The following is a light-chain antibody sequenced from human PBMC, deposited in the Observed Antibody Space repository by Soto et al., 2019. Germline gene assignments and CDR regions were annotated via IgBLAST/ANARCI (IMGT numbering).Light chain of an antibody. Sequence: DIQMTQSPSSLSASVGDRVTITCRASQSISSYLNWYQQKPGKAPKLLIYAASSLQSGVPSMFSGSGSGTDFTLTISSLQPEDFATYYCQQSYSTLSVTFGPGSKVDIK. CDR3: QQSYSTLSVT. CDR1: QSISSY. V-gene: IGKV1-39*01. J-gene: IGKJ3*01. CDR2: AAS.